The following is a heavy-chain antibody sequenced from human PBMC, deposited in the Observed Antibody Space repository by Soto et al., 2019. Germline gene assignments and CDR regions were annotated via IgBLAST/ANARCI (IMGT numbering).Heavy chain of an antibody. CDR2: ISSSGGTI. J-gene: IGHJ6*02. Sequence: GGSLRLSCAASGFTFSSYEMNWVRQAPGKGLEWVSYISSSGGTIFYVDSVKGRFTISRDNAKNSLYLQMNSLRAEDTAVYYCATLTRITADVTEFDFRPVWGQGTTVTVSS. CDR3: ATLTRITADVTEFDFRPV. CDR1: GFTFSSYE. D-gene: IGHD6-13*01. V-gene: IGHV3-48*03.